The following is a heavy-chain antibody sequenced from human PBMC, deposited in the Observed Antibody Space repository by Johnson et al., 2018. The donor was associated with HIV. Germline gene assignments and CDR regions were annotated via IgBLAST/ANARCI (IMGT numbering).Heavy chain of an antibody. CDR3: ARVTPWDAFDI. J-gene: IGHJ3*02. V-gene: IGHV3-30*04. Sequence: QVQLVESGGGVVQSGRSLRLSCAASGFAFSRFALHWVRQVPDKGLEWVALISYDGSNKYYADSVQGRFTISRDNAKNSLYLQMNSLRAEDTAVYYCARVTPWDAFDIWGQGTMVTVSS. CDR2: ISYDGSNK. CDR1: GFAFSRFA.